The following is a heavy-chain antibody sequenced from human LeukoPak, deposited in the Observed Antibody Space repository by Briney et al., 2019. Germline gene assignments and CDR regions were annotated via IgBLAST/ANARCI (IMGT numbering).Heavy chain of an antibody. V-gene: IGHV4-34*01. CDR3: AREPGYCSGGSCYGGWFDP. J-gene: IGHJ5*02. D-gene: IGHD2-15*01. Sequence: PSETLSLTCAVYGGSLSDHYWSWFRQPPGKGLEWIGEINPRGSTIYNPSLKSRVTISVDISKNQFSLNLSSVTAADTAVYYCAREPGYCSGGSCYGGWFDPWGQGTLVTVSS. CDR1: GGSLSDHY. CDR2: INPRGST.